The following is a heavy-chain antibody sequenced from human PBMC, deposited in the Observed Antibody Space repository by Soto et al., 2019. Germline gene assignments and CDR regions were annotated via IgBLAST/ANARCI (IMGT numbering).Heavy chain of an antibody. V-gene: IGHV3-48*03. CDR2: ISSGGGTV. J-gene: IGHJ4*02. D-gene: IGHD1-1*01. CDR1: GFTFSFYD. CDR3: ARKASDDLDY. Sequence: PWGSLRLSCAASGFTFSFYDVNFFRQAPGKGLEWVSYISSGGGTVYYADSVNGRFTISRDNAKNSLYLQMNSLRAEDTAVYYYARKASDDLDYWGQGTLVTVSS.